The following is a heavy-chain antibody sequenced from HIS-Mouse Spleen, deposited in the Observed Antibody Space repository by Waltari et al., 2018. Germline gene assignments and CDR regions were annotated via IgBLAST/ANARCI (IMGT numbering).Heavy chain of an antibody. CDR2: ISAYNGNT. D-gene: IGHD3-3*01. CDR3: ARSESRFLEWLDWFDP. J-gene: IGHJ5*02. CDR1: GYTFTSYG. Sequence: QVQLVQSGAEVTKPGASVKVSCQASGYTFTSYGLSGVRQAPGQGLEWMGWISAYNGNTNYAQKLQGRVTMTTDTSTSTAYMELRSLRSDDTAVYYCARSESRFLEWLDWFDPWGQGTLVTVSS. V-gene: IGHV1-18*01.